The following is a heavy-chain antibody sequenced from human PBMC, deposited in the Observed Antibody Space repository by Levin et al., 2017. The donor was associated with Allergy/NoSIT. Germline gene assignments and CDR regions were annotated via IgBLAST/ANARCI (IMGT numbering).Heavy chain of an antibody. J-gene: IGHJ4*02. CDR3: MKSSR. V-gene: IGHV3-7*02. D-gene: IGHD3-3*01. CDR2: IKQDGSEK. CDR1: GFTFSNNW. Sequence: HTGGSLRLSCAASGFTFSNNWMSWVRQAPGQGLEWVANIKQDGSEKYYVDSVKGRFTISRDNAKNSLYLQMNSLRVEDTAVYYCMKSSRWGQGTLVTVSS.